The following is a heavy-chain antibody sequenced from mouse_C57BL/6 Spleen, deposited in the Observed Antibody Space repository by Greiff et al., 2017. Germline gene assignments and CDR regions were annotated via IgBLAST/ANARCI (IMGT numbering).Heavy chain of an antibody. Sequence: QVQLQQSGAELVKPGASVKISCKASGYAFSSYWMNWVKQRPGKGLEWIGQIYPGDGDTNYNGKFKGKSTLTVDKSSSTAYMQLSSLTSEDSAVYYCATYDYDRSYWCFDVWGTGTTVTVSS. CDR2: IYPGDGDT. CDR3: ATYDYDRSYWCFDV. D-gene: IGHD2-4*01. CDR1: GYAFSSYW. V-gene: IGHV1-80*01. J-gene: IGHJ1*03.